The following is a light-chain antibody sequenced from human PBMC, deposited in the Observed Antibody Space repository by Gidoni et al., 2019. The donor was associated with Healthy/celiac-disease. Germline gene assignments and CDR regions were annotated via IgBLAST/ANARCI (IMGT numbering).Light chain of an antibody. Sequence: SSELTQDPAVSVALGQTVRITCQGDSLRSYYASWYQQKPGQAPVLVIYGKNNRPSGIPDRFSGSSSGNTASLTITGAQAEDEADYYCNSRDSLERVVFGGGTKLTVL. CDR3: NSRDSLERVV. CDR2: GKN. CDR1: SLRSYY. V-gene: IGLV3-19*01. J-gene: IGLJ2*01.